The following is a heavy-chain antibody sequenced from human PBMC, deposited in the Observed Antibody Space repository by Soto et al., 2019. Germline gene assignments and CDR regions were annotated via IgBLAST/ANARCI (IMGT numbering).Heavy chain of an antibody. CDR1: GYTFINYF. Sequence: QAQLLQSGAEVKKHGASVKVACKASGYTFINYFIHWVRQAPGQRVEWIGIVDPSRGSADYAQKFQGRVTMSTDVSTRTVFMDMSSLRSEDTAVYYCARPLIGNTVDLWGQGTTVIVSS. CDR2: VDPSRGSA. D-gene: IGHD1-7*01. J-gene: IGHJ3*01. CDR3: ARPLIGNTVDL. V-gene: IGHV1-46*01.